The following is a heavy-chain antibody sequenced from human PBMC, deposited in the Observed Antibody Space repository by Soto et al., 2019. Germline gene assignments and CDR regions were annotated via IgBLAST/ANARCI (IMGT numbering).Heavy chain of an antibody. V-gene: IGHV4-59*03. CDR1: GGSMNTYY. CDR3: ARSSGYATPLDQ. D-gene: IGHD3-22*01. CDR2: IYFRGTT. Sequence: QVQLQESGPGLVKPSETLSLTCTVSGGSMNTYYWGWIRQSPGKGLEWIGYIYFRGTTYYHPSLNSRVTISIDTSQNQFSLKLNSMTAADTAVYYCARSSGYATPLDQWGQGALVTVSS. J-gene: IGHJ4*02.